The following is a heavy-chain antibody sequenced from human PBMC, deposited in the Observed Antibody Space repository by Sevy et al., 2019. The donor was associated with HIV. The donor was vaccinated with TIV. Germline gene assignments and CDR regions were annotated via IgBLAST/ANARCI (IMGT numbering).Heavy chain of an antibody. J-gene: IGHJ4*02. Sequence: ASVKVSCKASGYTFTSYGISWVRQAPGQGLEWMGGISAYNGNTNYAQKLQGRVTMTTDTSTSTAYMELRSLRSDDTAVYYCARDRRYYDFWSGHDYWGQGTLVTVSS. D-gene: IGHD3-3*01. V-gene: IGHV1-18*01. CDR2: ISAYNGNT. CDR3: ARDRRYYDFWSGHDY. CDR1: GYTFTSYG.